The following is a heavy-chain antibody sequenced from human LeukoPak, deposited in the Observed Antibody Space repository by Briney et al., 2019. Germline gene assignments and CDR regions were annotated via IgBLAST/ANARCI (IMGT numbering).Heavy chain of an antibody. V-gene: IGHV4-39*07. Sequence: SETLSLTCTVSGGSISSSSYYWGWIRQPPGKGLEWIGSIYYSGSTYYNPSLKSRVTISVDTSKNQFSLKLSSVTAADTAVYYCARGNNGRKVAAAGLYNWFDPWGQGTLVTVSS. CDR1: GGSISSSSYY. D-gene: IGHD6-13*01. CDR2: IYYSGST. CDR3: ARGNNGRKVAAAGLYNWFDP. J-gene: IGHJ5*02.